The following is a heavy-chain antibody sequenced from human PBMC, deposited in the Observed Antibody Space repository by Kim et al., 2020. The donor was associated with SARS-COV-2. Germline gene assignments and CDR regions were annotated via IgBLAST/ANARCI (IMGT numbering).Heavy chain of an antibody. V-gene: IGHV3-73*01. Sequence: AASVKGRFTISRDDSKNTAYLQMNSLKTEDTAVYYCTSRSGHRERVGMDVWGQGTTVTVSS. D-gene: IGHD2-15*01. CDR3: TSRSGHRERVGMDV. J-gene: IGHJ6*02.